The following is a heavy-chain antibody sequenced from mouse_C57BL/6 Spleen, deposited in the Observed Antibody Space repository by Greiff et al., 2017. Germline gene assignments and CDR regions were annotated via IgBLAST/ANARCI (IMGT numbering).Heavy chain of an antibody. V-gene: IGHV1-64*01. CDR2: IHPNSGST. Sequence: QVQLQQSGAELVKPGASVKLSCKASGYTFTSYWMHWVKQRPGQGLEWIGMIHPNSGSTNYNEKFNSKATLTVDKSSSTAYKQLSSLTSEDSAVYYCARRGEKWLGFAYWGQGTLVTVSA. D-gene: IGHD2-2*01. CDR3: ARRGEKWLGFAY. CDR1: GYTFTSYW. J-gene: IGHJ3*01.